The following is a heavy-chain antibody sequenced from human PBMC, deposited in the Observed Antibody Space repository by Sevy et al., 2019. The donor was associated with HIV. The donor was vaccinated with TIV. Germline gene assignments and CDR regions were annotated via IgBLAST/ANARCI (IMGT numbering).Heavy chain of an antibody. Sequence: SETLSLTCTVSGGSISSYYWCWIRQPAGMGLEWIGRIYPSGITNYNPSLKSRVTMSVDTSKNQFSLNLSSVTAADTAVYYCARGWCRSASCYYDYWGQRTLVTVSS. V-gene: IGHV4-4*07. D-gene: IGHD2-2*01. CDR3: ARGWCRSASCYYDY. CDR1: GGSISSYY. J-gene: IGHJ4*02. CDR2: IYPSGIT.